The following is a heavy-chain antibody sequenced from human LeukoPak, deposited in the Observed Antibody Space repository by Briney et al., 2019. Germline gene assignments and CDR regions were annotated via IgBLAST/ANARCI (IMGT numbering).Heavy chain of an antibody. Sequence: SETLSLTCAVYGGSFSGYYWSWIRQPPGKGLEWIGEINHSGSTNYNPSLKSRVTISVDTSKNQFSLKLRSVTAADTAVYYCARGGSITIFGVVIHNWFDPWGQGTLVTVSS. V-gene: IGHV4-34*01. CDR1: GGSFSGYY. CDR3: ARGGSITIFGVVIHNWFDP. D-gene: IGHD3-3*01. J-gene: IGHJ5*02. CDR2: INHSGST.